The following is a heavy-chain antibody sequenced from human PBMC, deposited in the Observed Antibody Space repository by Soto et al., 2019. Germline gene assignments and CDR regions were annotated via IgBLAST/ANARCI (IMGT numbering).Heavy chain of an antibody. CDR2: ISWDGGST. V-gene: IGHV3-43*01. J-gene: IGHJ6*02. CDR3: AKEVARVSRAYYYYGMDV. Sequence: PGGSLRLSCAASGFTFDDYTMHWVRQAPGKGLEWVSLISWDGGSTYYADSVKGRFTISRDNSKNSLYLQMNSLRTEDTALYYCAKEVARVSRAYYYYGMDVWGQGTTVTVSS. D-gene: IGHD6-6*01. CDR1: GFTFDDYT.